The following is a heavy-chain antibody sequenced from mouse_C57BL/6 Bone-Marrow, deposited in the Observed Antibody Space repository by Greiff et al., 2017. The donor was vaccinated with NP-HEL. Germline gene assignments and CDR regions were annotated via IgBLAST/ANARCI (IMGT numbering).Heavy chain of an antibody. CDR1: GFTFSSYG. CDR2: ISSCGSYN. CDR3: ARRYYGSSPYY. V-gene: IGHV5-6*02. Sequence: EVMLVESGGDLVKPGGSLKLSCAASGFTFSSYGMSWVRQTPDKRLEWVATISSCGSYNYYPDSVKGRFTISRDNAKNTLYLQMSSLKSEDTAMYYCARRYYGSSPYYWGQGTTLTVSS. D-gene: IGHD1-1*01. J-gene: IGHJ2*01.